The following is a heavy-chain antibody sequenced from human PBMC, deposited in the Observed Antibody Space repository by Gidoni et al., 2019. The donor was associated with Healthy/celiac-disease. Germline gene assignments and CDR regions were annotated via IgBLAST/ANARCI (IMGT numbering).Heavy chain of an antibody. D-gene: IGHD6-19*01. V-gene: IGHV3-15*01. Sequence: EVQLVESGGGLVKPGGSRRLSCAASGFTFSNAWMSWVRQAPGKGLGWVCRIKSKTDGGTTDYAAPVKGRFTISRDDSKNTLYLQMNSLKTEDTAVYYCTTDYLGIAVAGYDYWGQGTLVTVSS. J-gene: IGHJ4*02. CDR1: GFTFSNAW. CDR3: TTDYLGIAVAGYDY. CDR2: IKSKTDGGTT.